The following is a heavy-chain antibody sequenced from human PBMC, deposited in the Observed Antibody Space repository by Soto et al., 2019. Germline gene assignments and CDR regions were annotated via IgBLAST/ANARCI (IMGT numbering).Heavy chain of an antibody. D-gene: IGHD3-9*01. J-gene: IGHJ3*02. V-gene: IGHV4-59*08. CDR3: ARLGAIGRDLCIRYYGWLLGTDAFDI. CDR2: VYYIGST. Sequence: AKRQGREWNGYVYYIGSTKYNPSLKSRVTISVHTSKNQFSMKLSSVTAADTAVYYCARLGAIGRDLCIRYYGWLLGTDAFDIWGQGTMVTVSS.